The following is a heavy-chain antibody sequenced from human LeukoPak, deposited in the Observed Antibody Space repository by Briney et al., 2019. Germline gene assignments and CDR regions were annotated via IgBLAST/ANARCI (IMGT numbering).Heavy chain of an antibody. D-gene: IGHD6-13*01. Sequence: GGSLRLSCVASGFTLSSYNMKWVRQAPGKRLEWVSSISWRNIDIEYADSVKGRFTISRDNDKKSLYLQMNSLRVEDTAVYYCARVYSSTWYSGYLHMDVWGKGTMVTVSS. J-gene: IGHJ6*03. CDR3: ARVYSSTWYSGYLHMDV. V-gene: IGHV3-21*01. CDR1: GFTLSSYN. CDR2: ISWRNIDI.